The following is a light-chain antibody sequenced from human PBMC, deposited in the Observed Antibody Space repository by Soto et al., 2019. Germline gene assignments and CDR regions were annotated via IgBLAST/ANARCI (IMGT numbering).Light chain of an antibody. V-gene: IGKV1-39*01. J-gene: IGKJ1*01. Sequence: DIQMTQSPSSLSASVGDRVTITCRASQSISDYLNWYQQKPGKAPKFLIYAASSLQSGVPSRFSGSGSGTDFTLTISSLQPEDFATYYCQQSYSTPRTVGQGTKVDIK. CDR2: AAS. CDR1: QSISDY. CDR3: QQSYSTPRT.